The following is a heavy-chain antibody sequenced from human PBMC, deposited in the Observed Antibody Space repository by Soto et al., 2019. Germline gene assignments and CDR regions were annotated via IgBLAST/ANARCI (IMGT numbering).Heavy chain of an antibody. J-gene: IGHJ2*01. CDR3: ARDLAGAPSVDL. V-gene: IGHV3-72*01. CDR1: GFIFSDQY. Sequence: EGQLVESGGGLVQPGGSLRLSCAASGFIFSDQYMDWVRQAPGKGLEWVGRIRNKANSYTREYAASVKGRFTISRDDSTTSLDLQMNSLKTEATALYYCARDLAGAPSVDLWGRGTLVTVS. D-gene: IGHD1-26*01. CDR2: IRNKANSYTR.